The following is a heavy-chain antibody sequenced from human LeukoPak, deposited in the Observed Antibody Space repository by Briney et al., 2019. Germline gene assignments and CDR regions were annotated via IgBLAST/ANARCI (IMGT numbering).Heavy chain of an antibody. CDR3: ARSPALLWFGELHPYYFDY. Sequence: GASVKVSCKASGYTFTVYYMHCVRQAPGQGLEWMGWINPNSGGTNYAQKFQGRVTMTRDTSISTAYMELSRLRSDDTAVYYCARSPALLWFGELHPYYFDYWGQGTLVTVSS. J-gene: IGHJ4*02. CDR1: GYTFTVYY. CDR2: INPNSGGT. V-gene: IGHV1-2*02. D-gene: IGHD3-10*01.